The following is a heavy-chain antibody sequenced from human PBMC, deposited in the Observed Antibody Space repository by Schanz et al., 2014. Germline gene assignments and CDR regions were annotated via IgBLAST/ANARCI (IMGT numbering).Heavy chain of an antibody. CDR1: GFTVSSNH. V-gene: IGHV3-66*01. CDR3: ARVHHYDPSGWGYFDY. CDR2: IYSGIGA. Sequence: EGQLAGSGGGLVQPGGSLRLSCAVSGFTVSSNHMSWVRQAPGKGLEWVSVIYSGIGAYYADSVKDRFTVSRDNSKNTVYLQMNRLRAEDTAVYYCARVHHYDPSGWGYFDYWGQGALVTVSS. D-gene: IGHD3-22*01. J-gene: IGHJ4*02.